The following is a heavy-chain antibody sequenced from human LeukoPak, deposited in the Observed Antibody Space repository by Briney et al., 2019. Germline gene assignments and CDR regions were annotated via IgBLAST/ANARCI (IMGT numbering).Heavy chain of an antibody. CDR3: ARDDGNNYPAEFDY. CDR1: GFTFSSYW. D-gene: IGHD5-24*01. CDR2: IKQDGSEK. J-gene: IGHJ4*02. Sequence: GGSLRLSCAASGFTFSSYWMSWVRQAPGKGLEWVANIKQDGSEKYYVDSVKGRFTISRDNAKNSLYLQMNSLRAEDTAVYYCARDDGNNYPAEFDYWGQGTLVTVSS. V-gene: IGHV3-7*01.